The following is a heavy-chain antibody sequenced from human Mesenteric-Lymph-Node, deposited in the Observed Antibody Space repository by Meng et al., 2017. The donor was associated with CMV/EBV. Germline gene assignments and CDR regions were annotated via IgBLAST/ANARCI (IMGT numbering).Heavy chain of an antibody. D-gene: IGHD3-10*01. J-gene: IGHJ5*02. CDR3: ARPHYYGSGSSPWFDP. CDR2: INYSGST. CDR1: GGSISSSSYY. V-gene: IGHV4-39*01. Sequence: QLQLQESGPGRVKPSETLSLTCTVSGGSISSSSYYWGWIRQPPGKGLEWIGSINYSGSTYYNPSLKSRVTISVDTSKNQFSLKLSSVTAADTAVYYCARPHYYGSGSSPWFDPWGQGTLVTVSS.